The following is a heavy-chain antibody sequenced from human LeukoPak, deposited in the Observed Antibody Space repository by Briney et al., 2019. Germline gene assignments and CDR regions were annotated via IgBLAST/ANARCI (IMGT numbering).Heavy chain of an antibody. D-gene: IGHD3-3*01. CDR3: ARVSQQNTIFGVVIIRLDAFDI. V-gene: IGHV3-21*01. J-gene: IGHJ3*02. CDR1: GFTFSSYS. Sequence: GGSLRLSCAASGFTFSSYSMNWVRQAPGKGLEWVSSISSSSSYICYADSVKGRFTISRDNAKNSLYLQMNSLRAEDTAVYYCARVSQQNTIFGVVIIRLDAFDIWGQGTMVTVSS. CDR2: ISSSSSYI.